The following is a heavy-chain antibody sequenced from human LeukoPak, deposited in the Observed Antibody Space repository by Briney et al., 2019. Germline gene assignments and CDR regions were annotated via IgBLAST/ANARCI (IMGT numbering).Heavy chain of an antibody. V-gene: IGHV3-48*03. J-gene: IGHJ5*02. D-gene: IGHD6-19*01. CDR3: ARGLCSSGCHWFDP. CDR2: ISNSGTTT. Sequence: GGSLRLSCAASGFTFSSYEMNWVRQAPGKGLEWVSYISNSGTTTYYADSVKGRFTISRDNANNSLYLQMNSLRAEDTAVYYCARGLCSSGCHWFDPWGQGTLVTVSS. CDR1: GFTFSSYE.